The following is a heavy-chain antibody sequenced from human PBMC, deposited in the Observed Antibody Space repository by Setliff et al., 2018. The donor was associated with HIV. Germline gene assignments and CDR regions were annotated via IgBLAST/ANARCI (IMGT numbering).Heavy chain of an antibody. V-gene: IGHV1-18*04. J-gene: IGHJ4*02. Sequence: ASVKVSCKASGYAFTGYYLHWVRQAPGQGLEWMGWINTHSGYTNYAQNVQGRVTMTTDTSTSTAYMELRSLRSDDTAVYYCARDLIRITPHGDLPFWGQGTLVTVSS. CDR2: INTHSGYT. CDR3: ARDLIRITPHGDLPF. D-gene: IGHD2-15*01. CDR1: GYAFTGYY.